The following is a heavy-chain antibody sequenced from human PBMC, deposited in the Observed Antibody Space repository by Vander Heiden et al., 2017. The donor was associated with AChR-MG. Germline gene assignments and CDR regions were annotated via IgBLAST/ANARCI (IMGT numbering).Heavy chain of an antibody. Sequence: QVQLVQSGAEVKKPGSSVKVSCKASGGTLSSYAISWVRQAPGQGLEWMGGIIPIFGTANYAQKFQGRVTITADKSTSTAYMELSSLRSEDTAVYYCARGGIAAAGTPSYYYYYYMDVWGKGTTVTVSS. CDR1: GGTLSSYA. CDR2: IIPIFGTA. D-gene: IGHD6-13*01. V-gene: IGHV1-69*06. J-gene: IGHJ6*03. CDR3: ARGGIAAAGTPSYYYYYYMDV.